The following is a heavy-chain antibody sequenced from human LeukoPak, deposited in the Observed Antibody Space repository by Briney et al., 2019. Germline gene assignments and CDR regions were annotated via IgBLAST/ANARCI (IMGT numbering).Heavy chain of an antibody. CDR3: ARQRWLQLYYFDY. Sequence: GESLKISCKGSGYSFTNYRIGWVRQMTGKGLEWMATIYPGDSETRYSPSFQGQVTISVDKSINTAYLQWSRLKASDTAMYYCARQRWLQLYYFDYWGQGTLVTVSS. V-gene: IGHV5-51*01. D-gene: IGHD5-24*01. J-gene: IGHJ4*02. CDR1: GYSFTNYR. CDR2: IYPGDSET.